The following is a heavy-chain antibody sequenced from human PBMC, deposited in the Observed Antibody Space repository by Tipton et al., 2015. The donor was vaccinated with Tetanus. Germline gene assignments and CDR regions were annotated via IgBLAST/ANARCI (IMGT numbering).Heavy chain of an antibody. V-gene: IGHV6-1*01. CDR2: AYYRSQWIT. J-gene: IGHJ4*02. CDR3: ARDPPSCYSCLDS. D-gene: IGHD4-11*01. Sequence: GLVKPSQTLSLTCVISGDSVSRDGPTWNWIRQSPSRGLEWLGRAYYRSQWITDYAVSVGGRITINPDTSKNLFSLELRSVTREDTAVYYCARDPPSCYSCLDSWGQGTLITVSS. CDR1: GDSVSRDGPT.